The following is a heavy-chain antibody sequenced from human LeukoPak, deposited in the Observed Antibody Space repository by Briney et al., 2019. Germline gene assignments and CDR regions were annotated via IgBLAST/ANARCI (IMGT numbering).Heavy chain of an antibody. J-gene: IGHJ4*02. CDR2: ISSRSTTI. V-gene: IGHV3-48*01. CDR3: ASSGDYYMGY. Sequence: GGSLRLSCEASGFSFSSYSMNWVRQAPGKGLELVSYISSRSTTIYYADAVQGRFTVSRDNAENSLYLHMSSLRAEDTAVYYCASSGDYYMGYWGQGTLVTVSS. CDR1: GFSFSSYS. D-gene: IGHD1-26*01.